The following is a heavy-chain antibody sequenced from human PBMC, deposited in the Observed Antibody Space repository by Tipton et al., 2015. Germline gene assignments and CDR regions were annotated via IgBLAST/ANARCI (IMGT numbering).Heavy chain of an antibody. CDR3: ARAWGAARGRNFDS. CDR2: IHYSGSTY. J-gene: IGHJ4*02. D-gene: IGHD2-15*01. Sequence: TLSLTCTVSGGSISSSSYYWGWIRQPPGKGLECIGNIHYSGSTYYYNPSLKSRVTISVDTSKNQFSLNLTSVTAADTAIYYCARAWGAARGRNFDSWGQGSLVTVSS. CDR1: GGSISSSSYY. V-gene: IGHV4-39*07.